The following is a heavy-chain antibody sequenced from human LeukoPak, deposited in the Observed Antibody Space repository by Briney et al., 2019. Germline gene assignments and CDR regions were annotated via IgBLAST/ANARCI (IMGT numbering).Heavy chain of an antibody. J-gene: IGHJ4*02. V-gene: IGHV1-46*01. CDR2: INPSGGST. Sequence: ASVKVSCKASGYTFTSYYMHWVRQAPGQGLEWMGIINPSGGSTSYAQKFQGRVTMPRDTSTSTVYMELSSLRSEDTAVYYCAIDSQATLPVDYWGQGTLVTVSS. CDR3: AIDSQATLPVDY. CDR1: GYTFTSYY.